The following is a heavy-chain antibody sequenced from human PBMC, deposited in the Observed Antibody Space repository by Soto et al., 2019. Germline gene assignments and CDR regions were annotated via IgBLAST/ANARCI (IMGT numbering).Heavy chain of an antibody. CDR1: GLTVSNKY. V-gene: IGHV3-53*01. CDR3: QIYGS. CDR2: IDGDGTT. D-gene: IGHD5-12*01. Sequence: EVQLVESGGGLIQPGGSLRLSCAASGLTVSNKYMSWVRQAPGKGLEWVSVIDGDGTTKYADSVKGRFTISRDNSKNTLYLQVNSLRDEDTAMYYCQIYGSWGPGTLVTVS. J-gene: IGHJ5*02.